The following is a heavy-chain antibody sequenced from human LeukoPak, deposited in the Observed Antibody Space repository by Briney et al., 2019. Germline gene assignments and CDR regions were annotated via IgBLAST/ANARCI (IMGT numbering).Heavy chain of an antibody. Sequence: PSETLSLTCTVSGHSISSYYWSWIRQPAGKGLEWIGRIYTSGSTNYNPSLKSRVTMSVDTSKNQFSLKLSSVTAADTAVYYCARDRRVVAGTNGMDVWGQGTTVTVSS. D-gene: IGHD6-19*01. J-gene: IGHJ6*02. V-gene: IGHV4-4*07. CDR3: ARDRRVVAGTNGMDV. CDR1: GHSISSYY. CDR2: IYTSGST.